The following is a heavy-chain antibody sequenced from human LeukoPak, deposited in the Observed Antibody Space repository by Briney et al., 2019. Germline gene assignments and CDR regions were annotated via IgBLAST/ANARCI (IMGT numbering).Heavy chain of an antibody. J-gene: IGHJ6*02. CDR2: IIPIFGTA. CDR3: ATDRVTANFIGSV. V-gene: IGHV1-69*13. Sequence: SVKVSCKASGGTFSSYAISWVRQAPGQGLEWMGGIIPIFGTANYAQKFQGRVTITADESTSTAYMELSSLRSEDTAVYYCATDRVTANFIGSVWGQGTTVTVSS. D-gene: IGHD5-18*01. CDR1: GGTFSSYA.